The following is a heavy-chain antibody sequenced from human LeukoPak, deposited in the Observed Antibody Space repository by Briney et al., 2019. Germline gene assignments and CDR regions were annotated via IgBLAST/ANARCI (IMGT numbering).Heavy chain of an antibody. V-gene: IGHV3-23*01. D-gene: IGHD3-3*01. J-gene: IGHJ2*01. CDR2: ISDNGAGT. CDR3: AKRSLSGTWYFDL. Sequence: GGSLRLSCAASGFTYSRYAMSWVRQAPGKGLEWVSSISDNGAGTFYADSVKGRFTISRDNSDKTLYLQMNSLRAEDTAVYYCAKRSLSGTWYFDLWGRGTLVNVSS. CDR1: GFTYSRYA.